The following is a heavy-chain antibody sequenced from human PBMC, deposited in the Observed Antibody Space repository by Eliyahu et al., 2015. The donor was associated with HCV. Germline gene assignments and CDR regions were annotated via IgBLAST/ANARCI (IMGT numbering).Heavy chain of an antibody. CDR1: GGXXXTXS. CDR2: IHXRXXP. J-gene: IGHJ5*02. V-gene: IGHV4-59*01. Sequence: QVQLQESGPGLVKPSETLSLTXTVSGGXXXTXSWSWIRQPPGKGLEWIGYIHXRXXPNYNPSLKSRVTISLDTSKNQFSLKLTSVTAADTAMYYCASGGGGIAVTGTGGWFDPWGQGTLVTVSS. D-gene: IGHD6-19*01. CDR3: ASGGGGIAVTGTGGWFDP.